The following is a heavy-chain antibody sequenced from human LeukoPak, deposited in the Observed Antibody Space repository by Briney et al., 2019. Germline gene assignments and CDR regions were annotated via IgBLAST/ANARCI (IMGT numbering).Heavy chain of an antibody. CDR2: IYSGGST. V-gene: IGHV3-66*01. Sequence: PGGSLRLSCAASEFTVSSNYMSWVRQAPGKGLEWVSVIYSGGSTYYADSVKGRFTISRDNSKNTLYLQMNSLRAEDTAVYYCARCPVHPILTTSYAMDVWGQGTTVTVSS. CDR3: ARCPVHPILTTSYAMDV. J-gene: IGHJ6*02. CDR1: EFTVSSNY. D-gene: IGHD2/OR15-2a*01.